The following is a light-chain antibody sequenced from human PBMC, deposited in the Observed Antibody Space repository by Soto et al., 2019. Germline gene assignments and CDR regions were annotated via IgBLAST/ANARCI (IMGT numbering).Light chain of an antibody. CDR2: KAS. V-gene: IGKV1-5*03. CDR1: QTISSW. J-gene: IGKJ1*01. CDR3: QLYNSYSEA. Sequence: DIQMTQSPSTLSGSVGDRVTITCRASQTISSWLAWYRQKPGKAPKLLIYKASTLKSGVPSRFSGSGSGTEFTLTISSLQPDDFATYYCQLYNSYSEAFGQGTKVELK.